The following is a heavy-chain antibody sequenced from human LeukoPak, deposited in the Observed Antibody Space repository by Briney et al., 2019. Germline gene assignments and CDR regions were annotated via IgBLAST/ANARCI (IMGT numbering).Heavy chain of an antibody. J-gene: IGHJ1*01. CDR2: ISGSGDST. Sequence: GGSLRLSCAASGFTFSTYAVNWVRQAPGKGLEWVSTISGSGDSTYYADSVKGRFTISRDNSKDTLYLQMSSVRVDDTAVYYCARDVXLPXGQRSKGYFQHWGQGTLVTVSS. CDR1: GFTFSTYA. V-gene: IGHV3-23*01. CDR3: ARDVXLPXGQRSKGYFQH. D-gene: IGHD2-21*01.